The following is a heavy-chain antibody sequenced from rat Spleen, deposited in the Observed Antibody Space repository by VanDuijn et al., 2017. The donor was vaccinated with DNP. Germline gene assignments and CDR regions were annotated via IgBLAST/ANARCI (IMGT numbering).Heavy chain of an antibody. D-gene: IGHD1-2*01. CDR3: ARDDSRSPFAY. V-gene: IGHV2-15*01. CDR1: GFSLTSYT. Sequence: VQLKESGPGLLQPSQTLSLTCSVSGFSLTSYTVIWVRQPPGKGLEWIAGIWGGGSTDYNSALRSRLSISRDTSKSQVLLKMDSLQTEDTAMYFCARDDSRSPFAYWGQGTLVTVSS. J-gene: IGHJ3*01. CDR2: IWGGGST.